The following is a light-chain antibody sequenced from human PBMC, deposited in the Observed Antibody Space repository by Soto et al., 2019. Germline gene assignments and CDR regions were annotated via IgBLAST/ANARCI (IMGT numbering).Light chain of an antibody. Sequence: DIQMTQSPSTLSASVGDRVTITSRASQSIISYLNWYQQKPGKAPKLLIYAASSLQSGVPSRFSGSGSGTDFTLAISSLQPEDFATYYCQQSYSTPWTFGQGTKVDIK. CDR3: QQSYSTPWT. V-gene: IGKV1-39*01. J-gene: IGKJ1*01. CDR1: QSIISY. CDR2: AAS.